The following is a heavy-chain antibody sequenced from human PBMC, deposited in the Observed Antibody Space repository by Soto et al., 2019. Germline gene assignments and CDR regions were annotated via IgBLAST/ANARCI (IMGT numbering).Heavy chain of an antibody. CDR3: ARDVDYDSSEGDY. V-gene: IGHV3-33*01. Sequence: QVQLVESGGGVAQPGRSLRLSCAASGFTFSSYGMHWVRQAPGKGLEWVAVIWYDGSNKYYADSVKGRFTISRDNSKNTLYLQMNSLRAEDTAVYYCARDVDYDSSEGDYGGQGTLVTVSS. J-gene: IGHJ4*02. CDR1: GFTFSSYG. CDR2: IWYDGSNK. D-gene: IGHD3-22*01.